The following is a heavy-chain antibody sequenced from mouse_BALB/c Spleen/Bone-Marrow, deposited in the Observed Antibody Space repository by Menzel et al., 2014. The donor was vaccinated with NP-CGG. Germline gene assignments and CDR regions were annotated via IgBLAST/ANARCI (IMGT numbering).Heavy chain of an antibody. Sequence: DVKLVESGGGLVQPKGSLKLSCAASGFTFNTYAMNWVRQAPGKGLEWVARIRSKSNNYATYYADSVKDRFTISRDDSQSMLYLQINNLKTEDTATYYCVRQALYGNYLYAMDYWGQGTSVTVSS. D-gene: IGHD2-1*01. CDR1: GFTFNTYA. CDR2: IRSKSNNYAT. CDR3: VRQALYGNYLYAMDY. V-gene: IGHV10-1*02. J-gene: IGHJ4*01.